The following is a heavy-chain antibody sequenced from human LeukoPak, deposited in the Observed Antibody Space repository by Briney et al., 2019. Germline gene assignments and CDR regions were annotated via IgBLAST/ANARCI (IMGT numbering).Heavy chain of an antibody. J-gene: IGHJ4*01. CDR2: ITGNGGTT. V-gene: IGHV3-23*01. CDR3: AKRVPYSSVWYYLDD. Sequence: PGGSLRLSCAASGFTFSTYAMSWVRQPPGKGLEWVSVITGNGGTTYYAASVKGRFTISRDNSKNTLYLQMNTLRAEDTAVYYCAKRVPYSSVWYYLDDWGQGTLVTVSS. CDR1: GFTFSTYA. D-gene: IGHD6-19*01.